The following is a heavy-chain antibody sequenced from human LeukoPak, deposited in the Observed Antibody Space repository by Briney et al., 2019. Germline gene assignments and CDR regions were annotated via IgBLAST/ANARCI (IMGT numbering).Heavy chain of an antibody. CDR2: IYYSGST. CDR3: AGSGGSGDFDY. V-gene: IGHV4-59*08. J-gene: IGHJ4*02. D-gene: IGHD2-15*01. CDR1: GGFISSYY. Sequence: SETLSLTCTVSGGFISSYYWSWIRQPPGKGLEWIGYIYYSGSTNYNPSLKSRVTISVDTSKNQFSLKLSSVTAADTAVYYCAGSGGSGDFDYWGQGTLVTVSS.